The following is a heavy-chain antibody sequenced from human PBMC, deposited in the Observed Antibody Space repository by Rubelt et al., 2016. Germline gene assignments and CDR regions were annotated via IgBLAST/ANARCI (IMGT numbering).Heavy chain of an antibody. Sequence: EVQLVESGGGLVQPGGSLRLSCAASGFTFSSYAMHWVRQAPGKGLEWVSGISWNSVSIGYADSVKGRVTISRDNAKNSLYLQMNRLRAEDTALYYCAKALGYYPHYGMDVWGQGTTVTVSS. CDR2: ISWNSVSI. CDR3: AKALGYYPHYGMDV. V-gene: IGHV3-9*01. D-gene: IGHD3-22*01. CDR1: GFTFSSYA. J-gene: IGHJ6*02.